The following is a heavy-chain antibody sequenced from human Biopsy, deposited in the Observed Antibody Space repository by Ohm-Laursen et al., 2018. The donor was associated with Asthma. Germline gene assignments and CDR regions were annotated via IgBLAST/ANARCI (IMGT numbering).Heavy chain of an antibody. CDR3: ARISRLGYNSLDHGMDV. CDR1: GFNFRTYA. Sequence: SLRLSCTASGFNFRTYALSWVRQAPGKGLEWVSLITGSGETTKYADSVKGRFTISRDHSKLYLQMNNLRAEDTAVYHCARISRLGYNSLDHGMDVWGQGTTVTVSS. D-gene: IGHD5-24*01. CDR2: ITGSGETT. V-gene: IGHV3-23*01. J-gene: IGHJ6*02.